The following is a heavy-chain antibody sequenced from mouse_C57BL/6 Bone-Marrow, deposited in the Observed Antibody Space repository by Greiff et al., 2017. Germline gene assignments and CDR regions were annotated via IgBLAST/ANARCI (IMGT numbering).Heavy chain of an antibody. CDR1: GYSITSGYD. Sequence: VQLQQSGPGMVKPSQSLSLTCTVTGYSITSGYDWHWIRHFPGNKLEWMGYISYSGSTNYNPSLKSRISITHDTSKNHFFLKLNSVTTEDTATYYCANYGSWFAYWGQGTLVTVSA. D-gene: IGHD2-2*01. J-gene: IGHJ3*01. CDR3: ANYGSWFAY. V-gene: IGHV3-1*01. CDR2: ISYSGST.